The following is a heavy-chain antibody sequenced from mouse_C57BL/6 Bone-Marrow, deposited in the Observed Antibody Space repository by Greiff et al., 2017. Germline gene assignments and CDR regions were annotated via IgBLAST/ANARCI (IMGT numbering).Heavy chain of an antibody. CDR1: GFNIKDYY. J-gene: IGHJ2*01. CDR2: IDPEDGET. Sequence: EVQLQQSGAELVKPGASVKLSCTASGFNIKDYYMHWVKQRTEQGLEWIGRIDPEDGETKYAPKFQGKATITADTYSNTAYLQLSSLTSEDTAVYYREGGYGNSYYFDYWGQGTTLTVSS. V-gene: IGHV14-2*01. CDR3: EGGYGNSYYFDY. D-gene: IGHD2-1*01.